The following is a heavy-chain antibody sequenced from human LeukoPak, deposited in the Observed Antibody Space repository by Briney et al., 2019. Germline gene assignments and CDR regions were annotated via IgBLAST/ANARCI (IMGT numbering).Heavy chain of an antibody. Sequence: SETLSLTCTVSGYSISSGYYWGWIRQPPGKGLEWIGSIYHSGSTYYNPSLKSRVTISVDTSKNQFSLKLSSVTAADTAVYYCATAGGYSSGYYDSGWFDPWGQGTLVTVSS. CDR3: ATAGGYSSGYYDSGWFDP. CDR1: GYSISSGYY. V-gene: IGHV4-38-2*02. CDR2: IYHSGST. J-gene: IGHJ5*02. D-gene: IGHD3-22*01.